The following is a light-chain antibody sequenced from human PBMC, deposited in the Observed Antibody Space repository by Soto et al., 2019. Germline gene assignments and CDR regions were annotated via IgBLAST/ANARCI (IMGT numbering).Light chain of an antibody. V-gene: IGKV1-5*03. CDR1: QSISSW. Sequence: DTQMTQSPSTLSASVGDRVTITCRASQSISSWLAWYQHKPGKAPKLLIYKASSLESGVPSRFSGSGSGTTFPLTISGLLTYDFATNYCQQYNGFPFTFGPGTKVYIK. CDR3: QQYNGFPFT. CDR2: KAS. J-gene: IGKJ3*01.